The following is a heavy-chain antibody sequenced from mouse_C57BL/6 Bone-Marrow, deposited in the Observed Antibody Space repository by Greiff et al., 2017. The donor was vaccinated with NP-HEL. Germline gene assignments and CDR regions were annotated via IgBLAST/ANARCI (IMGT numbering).Heavy chain of an antibody. CDR2: ISSGGDYI. J-gene: IGHJ4*01. CDR1: GFSFSSYA. Sequence: EVQLVESGEGLVKPGGSLKLSCAASGFSFSSYAMSWVRQTPEKRLEWVAYISSGGDYIYYADTVKGRFTISRDNARNTLYLQMSSLKSEDTAMYYCTRAPYYYGSSPYAKDYWGQGTSVTVSS. V-gene: IGHV5-9-1*02. D-gene: IGHD1-1*01. CDR3: TRAPYYYGSSPYAKDY.